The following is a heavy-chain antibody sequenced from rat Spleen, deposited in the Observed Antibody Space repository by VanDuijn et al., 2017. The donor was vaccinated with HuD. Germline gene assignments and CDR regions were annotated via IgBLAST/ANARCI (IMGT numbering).Heavy chain of an antibody. CDR3: TTTPTEGMR. D-gene: IGHD1-11*01. CDR2: INYDGGST. V-gene: IGHV5-20*01. CDR1: GFTFSNFG. J-gene: IGHJ2*01. Sequence: EVQVAESGGGSVQPGRSLKLSCAASGFTFSNFGMAWVRQAPKKGLEWVAYINYDGGSTYYRDSVKGRFTISRDNTKSALYLQMDSLRSEDTATYYCTTTPTEGMRWGQGVMVTVSS.